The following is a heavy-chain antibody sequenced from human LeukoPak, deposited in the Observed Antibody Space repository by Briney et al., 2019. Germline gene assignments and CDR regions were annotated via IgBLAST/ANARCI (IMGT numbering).Heavy chain of an antibody. D-gene: IGHD6-19*01. Sequence: GGSLRLSCAASGFTFGSPWMHWVRQAPGKGLVWVSRINSDGSATAYADSVKGRFTISRDNAKNSLYLQMNSLRAEDTAVYYCARTVAGTLGNYFDYWGQGTLVTVSS. CDR1: GFTFGSPW. CDR2: INSDGSAT. V-gene: IGHV3-74*01. J-gene: IGHJ4*02. CDR3: ARTVAGTLGNYFDY.